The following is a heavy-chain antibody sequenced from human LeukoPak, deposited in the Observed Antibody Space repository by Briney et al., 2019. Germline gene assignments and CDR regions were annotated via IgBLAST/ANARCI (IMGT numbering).Heavy chain of an antibody. CDR3: ARGRWGIAAACTSY. J-gene: IGHJ4*02. D-gene: IGHD6-13*01. CDR2: IYYSGST. V-gene: IGHV4-59*01. CDR1: GDSISSYY. Sequence: SETLSLTCTVSGDSISSYYWSWIRQPPGKGLEWIGYIYYSGSTKYNPSLKSRVTMSVDTSKNQFSLRLSSVTAADTAVYYCARGRWGIAAACTSYWGQGTLGAASS.